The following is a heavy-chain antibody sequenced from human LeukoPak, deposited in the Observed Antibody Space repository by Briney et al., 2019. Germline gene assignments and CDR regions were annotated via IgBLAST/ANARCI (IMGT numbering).Heavy chain of an antibody. J-gene: IGHJ5*02. CDR2: INSDGSST. D-gene: IGHD6-6*01. V-gene: IGHV3-74*01. CDR1: GFTFGSYW. CDR3: ARGGSSSLLFNWFDP. Sequence: PGGSLRLSCAASGFTFGSYWMHWVRQAPGKGLVWVSRINSDGSSTSYADSVKGRFTISRDNAKNTLYLQMNSLRAEDTAVYYCARGGSSSLLFNWFDPWGQGTLVTVSS.